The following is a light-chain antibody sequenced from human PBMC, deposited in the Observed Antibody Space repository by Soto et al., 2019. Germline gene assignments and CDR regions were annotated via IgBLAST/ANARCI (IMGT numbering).Light chain of an antibody. V-gene: IGKV3-11*01. CDR1: QSVSSY. CDR3: QQRSNWPPLT. CDR2: DAS. J-gene: IGKJ4*01. Sequence: EIVLTQSPATLSLSPGERATLSCRASQSVSSYLAWYQQKPGQAPRLLIYDASNRATGIPARFSGSGSETDFTLTISSLEPEDFAVYCCQQRSNWPPLTFGGATKVEIK.